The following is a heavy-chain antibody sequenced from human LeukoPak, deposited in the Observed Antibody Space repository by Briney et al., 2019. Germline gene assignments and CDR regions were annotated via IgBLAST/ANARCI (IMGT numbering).Heavy chain of an antibody. CDR2: IYDDGRT. V-gene: IGHV3-53*05. J-gene: IGHJ5*02. CDR3: ARDRAGRQSWVEFDL. Sequence: PVEALRHSCIVSRFTVRTALMDWDRPAPGKGVEWVSLIYDDGRTRYADSVKGRFTISRDTSKNMVDLQMNSLRAEDSAIYYCARDRAGRQSWVEFDLWGQGTLVTVSS. CDR1: RFTVRTAL. D-gene: IGHD3-10*01.